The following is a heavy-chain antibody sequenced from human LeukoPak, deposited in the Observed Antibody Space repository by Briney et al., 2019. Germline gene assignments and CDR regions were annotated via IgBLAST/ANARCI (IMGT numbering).Heavy chain of an antibody. D-gene: IGHD4-17*01. CDR3: AKRPSDYGDYVSYFDY. V-gene: IGHV3-30*18. Sequence: GGSLRLSCAASGFSFISYGMHWVRQAPGKGLEWVGVISDDGRRKDYADSVKGRFTISRDNPKDTLYLQMNSLRAEDTAVYYCAKRPSDYGDYVSYFDYWGQGTLVTVSS. CDR1: GFSFISYG. CDR2: ISDDGRRK. J-gene: IGHJ4*02.